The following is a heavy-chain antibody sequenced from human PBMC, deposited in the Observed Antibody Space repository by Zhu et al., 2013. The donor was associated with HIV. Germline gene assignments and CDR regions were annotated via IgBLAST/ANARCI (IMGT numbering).Heavy chain of an antibody. CDR3: ARDGDFWSGYDPQRSYYYYGMDV. J-gene: IGHJ6*02. CDR1: GGTFSSYA. Sequence: QVQLVQSGAEVKKPGSSVKVSCKASGGTFSSYAISWVRQAPGQGLEWMGGIIPIFGTANYAQKFQGRVTITADESTSTAYMELSSLRSEDTAVYYCARDGDFWSGYDPQRSYYYYGMDVWGQGTTVTVSS. CDR2: IIPIFGTA. D-gene: IGHD3-3*01. V-gene: IGHV1-69*01.